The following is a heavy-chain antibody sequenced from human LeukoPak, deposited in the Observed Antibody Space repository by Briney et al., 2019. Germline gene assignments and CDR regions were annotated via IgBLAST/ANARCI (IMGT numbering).Heavy chain of an antibody. J-gene: IGHJ4*02. V-gene: IGHV4-59*12. Sequence: SETLSLTCTVSAGSISSYYWSWIRQPPGKGLEWIGYIYYSGSTNYNPSLKSRVTISLDTSKNQFSLKLSSVTAADTAVYYCARGQGTVTTHWGQGTLVTVSS. D-gene: IGHD4-17*01. CDR3: ARGQGTVTTH. CDR1: AGSISSYY. CDR2: IYYSGST.